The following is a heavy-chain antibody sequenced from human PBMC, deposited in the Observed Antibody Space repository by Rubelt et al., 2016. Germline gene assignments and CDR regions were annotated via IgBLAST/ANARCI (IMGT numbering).Heavy chain of an antibody. CDR3: ARDQPGTGARAMDA. CDR2: IWYDGSNK. CDR1: GFTFSSYG. V-gene: IGHV3-33*01. Sequence: VQLVESGGGVVQPGRSLRLSCAASGFTFSSYGMHWVRQAPGKGLAWVAVIWYDGSNKYYVDSVKGRFTISRDNSKKTRYLQMNSLGAEDTAVYHCARDQPGTGARAMDAWGQGTTVTVSS. D-gene: IGHD1/OR15-1a*01. J-gene: IGHJ6*02.